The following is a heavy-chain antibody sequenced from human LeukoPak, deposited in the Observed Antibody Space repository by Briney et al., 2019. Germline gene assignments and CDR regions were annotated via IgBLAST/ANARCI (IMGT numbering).Heavy chain of an antibody. V-gene: IGHV3-23*01. J-gene: IGHJ5*02. CDR1: GFTFSSYA. CDR2: ISGSGGST. D-gene: IGHD6-19*01. Sequence: PGGSLRLSCAASGFTFSSYAMSWVRQAPGKGLEWVSAISGSGGSTYYADSVKGRFTISRDNSKNTLYLQMNSLRAEDTAVYYCAKKRDSSSGWNWFDPWGQGTLVTVSS. CDR3: AKKRDSSSGWNWFDP.